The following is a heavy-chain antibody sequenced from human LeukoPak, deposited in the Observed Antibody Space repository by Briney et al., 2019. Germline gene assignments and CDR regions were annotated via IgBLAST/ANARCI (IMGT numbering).Heavy chain of an antibody. V-gene: IGHV1-8*03. D-gene: IGHD1-26*01. Sequence: ASVKVSCKASGGTFTSYDINWVRQATGQGLEWMGWIIPNSGNIGYAQKFQGRVTITTDASISTAYMELSSLRSEDTAVYYCARGDWVWASYVFDYWGQGTLVTVSS. CDR1: GGTFTSYD. J-gene: IGHJ4*02. CDR3: ARGDWVWASYVFDY. CDR2: IIPNSGNI.